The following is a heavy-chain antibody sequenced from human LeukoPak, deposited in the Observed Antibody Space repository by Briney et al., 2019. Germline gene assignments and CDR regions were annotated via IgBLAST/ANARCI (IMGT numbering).Heavy chain of an antibody. V-gene: IGHV4-61*02. CDR3: ARGYYGRGGY. Sequence: SQTLSLTCTVSGDSISSASYYWSWIRQPAGKGLEWVGRIYTSGSTNYNPSLKSRVSISVDTSKNQFSLKLSSVTAADTAVYYCARGYYGRGGYWGQGTLVTVSS. CDR1: GDSISSASYY. J-gene: IGHJ4*02. D-gene: IGHD3-10*02. CDR2: IYTSGST.